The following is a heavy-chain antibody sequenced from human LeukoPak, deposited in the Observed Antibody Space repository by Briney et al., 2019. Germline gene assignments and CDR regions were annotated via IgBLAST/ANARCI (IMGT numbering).Heavy chain of an antibody. CDR3: ARSYSNSPSFDY. CDR2: INPNSGGA. J-gene: IGHJ4*02. CDR1: GYTFSGYS. D-gene: IGHD6-6*01. V-gene: IGHV1-2*06. Sequence: ASVKVSCKASGYTFSGYSMHWVRQAPGQGLEWMGRINPNSGGASYAQNFQGRLTMTRDTSISTAYMELSSLRSDDTAVYHCARSYSNSPSFDYWGQGTLVTVSS.